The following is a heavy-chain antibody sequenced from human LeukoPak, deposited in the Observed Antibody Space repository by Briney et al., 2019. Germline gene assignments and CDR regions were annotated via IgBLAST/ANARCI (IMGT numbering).Heavy chain of an antibody. Sequence: ASVKVSCKASGYTFTGYYMHWVRQAPGQGLEWMGWINPNSGGTNYAQKFQGRVTMTRDTSISTAYMELSRLRSDDTGVYYCARAGGDYNYYYMDVWGKGTTVTISS. CDR3: ARAGGDYNYYYMDV. D-gene: IGHD4-17*01. V-gene: IGHV1-2*02. CDR2: INPNSGGT. J-gene: IGHJ6*03. CDR1: GYTFTGYY.